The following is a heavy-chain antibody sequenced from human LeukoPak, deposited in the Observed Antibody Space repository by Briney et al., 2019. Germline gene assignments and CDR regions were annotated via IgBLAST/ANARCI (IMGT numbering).Heavy chain of an antibody. Sequence: ASVKVSCKASGYTFTSYGISWVRQAPGQGLEWMGWISAYNGNTNYAQKLQGRVTMTTDTSTSTAYMGLRSLRSDDTAVYYCARATDYYDSSGYPFDPWGQGTLVTVSS. CDR3: ARATDYYDSSGYPFDP. J-gene: IGHJ5*02. CDR2: ISAYNGNT. CDR1: GYTFTSYG. D-gene: IGHD3-22*01. V-gene: IGHV1-18*01.